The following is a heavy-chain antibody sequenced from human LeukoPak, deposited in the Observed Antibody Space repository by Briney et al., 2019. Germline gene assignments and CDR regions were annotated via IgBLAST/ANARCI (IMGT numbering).Heavy chain of an antibody. CDR1: GFTFSNYW. V-gene: IGHV3-74*01. CDR2: INVDGSTT. J-gene: IGHJ3*02. CDR3: ARVPYYYDRNNYRDAFDI. Sequence: PGGSLRLSCAASGFTFSNYWMHWVRQAPGKGLVWVSHINVDGSTTNYADSVKGRFTISRDNAKNTLYLQMNSLRAEDTAVYFCARVPYYYDRNNYRDAFDIWGQGTRVTVSS. D-gene: IGHD3-22*01.